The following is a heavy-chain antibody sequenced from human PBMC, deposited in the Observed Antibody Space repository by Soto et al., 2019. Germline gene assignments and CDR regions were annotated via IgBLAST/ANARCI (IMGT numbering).Heavy chain of an antibody. Sequence: GESLKISCKGSGYSFTSYWIGWVRQMPGKGLEWMGIIYPGDSDTRYSPSFQGQVTISADKSISTAYLQWSSLKAPDTAMYYCARRSLSGYPADYYYYIDVSGKGTTVIVSS. V-gene: IGHV5-51*01. CDR2: IYPGDSDT. J-gene: IGHJ6*03. CDR1: GYSFTSYW. CDR3: ARRSLSGYPADYYYYIDV. D-gene: IGHD3-9*01.